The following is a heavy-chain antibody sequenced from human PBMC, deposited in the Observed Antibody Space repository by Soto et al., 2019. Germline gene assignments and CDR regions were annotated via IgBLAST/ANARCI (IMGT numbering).Heavy chain of an antibody. V-gene: IGHV4-4*07. Sequence: PSETLSLTCTVSGASISNYYWSWIRQPAGKGLEWIGRMSTSGTTNYSPSLKSRVTMSIDTSKSQFSLMLNSVTAADTAVYYCRRDFDYWGQGTLVTVSS. CDR3: RRDFDY. CDR2: MSTSGTT. D-gene: IGHD6-6*01. CDR1: GASISNYY. J-gene: IGHJ4*02.